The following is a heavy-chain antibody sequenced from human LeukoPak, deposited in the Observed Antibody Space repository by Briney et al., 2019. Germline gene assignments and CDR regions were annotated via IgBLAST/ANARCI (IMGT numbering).Heavy chain of an antibody. J-gene: IGHJ6*03. D-gene: IGHD3-10*01. CDR3: ARGRFDYYGSGSYYDLYYYYYMDV. CDR1: GGSFSGYY. CDR2: INHSGST. V-gene: IGHV4-34*01. Sequence: PSETLSLTCAVCGGSFSGYYWSWIRQPPGKGLEWIGEINHSGSTNYNPSLKSRVTISVDTSKNQFSLKLSSVTAADTAVYYCARGRFDYYGSGSYYDLYYYYYMDVWGKGTTVTVSS.